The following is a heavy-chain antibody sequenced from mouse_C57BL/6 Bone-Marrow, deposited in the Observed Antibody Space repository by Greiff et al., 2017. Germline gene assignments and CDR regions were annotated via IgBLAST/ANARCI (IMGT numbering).Heavy chain of an antibody. Sequence: VQLQESGAELVKPGASVKMSCKASGYTFTTYPIEWMKQNHGKSLEWIGNFHPYNDDTKYNEKFKGKATFTVEKSSSTVYLELSRLTSDDSAVYYCARLNWDVGYFDYWGQSTTLTVSS. J-gene: IGHJ2*01. V-gene: IGHV1-47*01. CDR3: ARLNWDVGYFDY. CDR2: FHPYNDDT. D-gene: IGHD4-1*01. CDR1: GYTFTTYP.